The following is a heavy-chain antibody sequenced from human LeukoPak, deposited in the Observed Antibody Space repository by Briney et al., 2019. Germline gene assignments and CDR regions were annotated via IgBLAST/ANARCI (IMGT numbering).Heavy chain of an antibody. CDR2: ISGSGDTT. V-gene: IGHV3-23*01. CDR3: AKLDGSGAGSSRPPIDY. D-gene: IGHD3-10*01. CDR1: GFTFSTYA. Sequence: GGSLRLSCAASGFTFSTYAMSWVRQAPGKGLEWVSGISGSGDTTYYADSVKGRFTISRDNSKNMLYLQIKSLGAEDTAIYYCAKLDGSGAGSSRPPIDYWGQGSLVTVSS. J-gene: IGHJ4*02.